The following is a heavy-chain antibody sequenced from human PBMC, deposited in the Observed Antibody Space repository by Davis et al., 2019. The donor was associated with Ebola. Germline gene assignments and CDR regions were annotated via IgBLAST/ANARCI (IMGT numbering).Heavy chain of an antibody. J-gene: IGHJ5*02. CDR2: INHSGTT. CDR3: ARGLGMGWFDP. Sequence: SETLSLTCAVYGESFSGFYWSWIRQPPETGLEWIGEINHSGTTNYNPSLKSRVTISVDTSKNQFSLKVTSVTAADTAVYYCARGLGMGWFDPWGQGTLVTVSS. CDR1: GESFSGFY. V-gene: IGHV4-34*01. D-gene: IGHD6-13*01.